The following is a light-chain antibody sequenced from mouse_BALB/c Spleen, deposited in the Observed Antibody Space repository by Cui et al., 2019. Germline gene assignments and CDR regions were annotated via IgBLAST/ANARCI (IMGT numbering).Light chain of an antibody. Sequence: QIVLTQPPPLISASPGEKVTMTCSASSSESYMYWYQQKPRSSPKPWIYLTSNLASGVPARLSGSGSGTSYSLTISSMEAEDAATYYCQQWSSNPLTFGAGTKLELK. CDR1: SSESY. CDR2: LTS. V-gene: IGKV4-68*01. CDR3: QQWSSNPLT. J-gene: IGKJ5*01.